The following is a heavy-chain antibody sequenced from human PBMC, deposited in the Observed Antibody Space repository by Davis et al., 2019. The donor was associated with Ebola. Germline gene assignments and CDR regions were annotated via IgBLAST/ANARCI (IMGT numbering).Heavy chain of an antibody. CDR2: MNPKNGNT. J-gene: IGHJ1*01. CDR1: GYTFTTYG. Sequence: AASVKVSCKASGYTFTTYGVSWVRQATGQGLEWMGWMNPKNGNTGYAQKFQGRVTMTMNTSISTAYMELSSLRSEDTAVYYCARDIGEAEFFHHWGQGTLVTVTS. V-gene: IGHV1-8*02. CDR3: ARDIGEAEFFHH. D-gene: IGHD2-15*01.